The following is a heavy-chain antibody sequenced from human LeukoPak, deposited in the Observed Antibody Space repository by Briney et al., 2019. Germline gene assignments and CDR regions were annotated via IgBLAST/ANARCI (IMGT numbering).Heavy chain of an antibody. J-gene: IGHJ4*02. CDR1: GSSISSSSYY. Sequence: SETLSLTCTVSGSSISSSSYYWGWIRQPPGKGLEWIGSIYYSGSTNYNPSLKSRVTISVDTSKNQFSLKLSSVTAADTAVYYCARGRITMIRGIIISGYFDYWGQGALVTVSS. CDR3: ARGRITMIRGIIISGYFDY. D-gene: IGHD3-10*01. V-gene: IGHV4-39*07. CDR2: IYYSGST.